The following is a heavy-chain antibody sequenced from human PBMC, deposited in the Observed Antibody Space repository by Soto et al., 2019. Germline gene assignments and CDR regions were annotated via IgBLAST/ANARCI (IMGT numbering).Heavy chain of an antibody. Sequence: QVQLVQSGAEVKKPGASVKVSCKASGYTFTNYAIHWVRQAPGQGLEWMAWINAGYGNTKYSQKFQGRVTITRDTSANTAYMELSSLRSEDTAVYDCARDWEDCSSASCPGDCWGQGTLVTVSS. CDR1: GYTFTNYA. J-gene: IGHJ4*02. D-gene: IGHD2-2*01. CDR2: INAGYGNT. V-gene: IGHV1-3*01. CDR3: ARDWEDCSSASCPGDC.